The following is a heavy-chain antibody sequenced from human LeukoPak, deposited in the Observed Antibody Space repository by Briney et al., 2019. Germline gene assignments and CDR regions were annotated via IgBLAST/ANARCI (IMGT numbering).Heavy chain of an antibody. Sequence: LGGSLRLSCAASGFTFTNNFMSWVRQVPGKGLEWVANIKQDGSETTYADSVRGRFTIFRDNAKDSVYLQMNSLRAEDSATYYCVREGFYFFDFWGQGTLVTVSS. CDR1: GFTFTNNF. V-gene: IGHV3-7*01. CDR3: VREGFYFFDF. J-gene: IGHJ4*01. CDR2: IKQDGSET.